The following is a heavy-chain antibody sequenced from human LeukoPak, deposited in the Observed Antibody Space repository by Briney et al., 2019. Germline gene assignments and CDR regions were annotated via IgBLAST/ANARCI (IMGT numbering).Heavy chain of an antibody. CDR3: ARDGPTYYYGSGGPRWFDP. J-gene: IGHJ5*02. Sequence: PSETLSLTCTVSGGSISSYYWSWIRQPAGKGLEWIGRIYTSGSTNYNPSLKSRVTMSVDTSKNQFSLKLSSVTAADTAVYYCARDGPTYYYGSGGPRWFDPWGQGTLVTVSS. D-gene: IGHD3-10*01. CDR2: IYTSGST. CDR1: GGSISSYY. V-gene: IGHV4-4*07.